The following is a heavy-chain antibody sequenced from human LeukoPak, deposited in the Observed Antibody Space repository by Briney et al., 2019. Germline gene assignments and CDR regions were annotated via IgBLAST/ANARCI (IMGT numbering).Heavy chain of an antibody. J-gene: IGHJ4*02. CDR3: AKARYYDIFPDY. V-gene: IGHV1-69*01. Sequence: SVKVSCKASGGTFISYAISWVRQAPGQGLEWMGGIIPIFGTANYAQKFQGRVTITADESTSTAYMELSSLRSEDTAVYYCAKARYYDIFPDYWGQGTLVTVSS. CDR1: GGTFISYA. D-gene: IGHD3-9*01. CDR2: IIPIFGTA.